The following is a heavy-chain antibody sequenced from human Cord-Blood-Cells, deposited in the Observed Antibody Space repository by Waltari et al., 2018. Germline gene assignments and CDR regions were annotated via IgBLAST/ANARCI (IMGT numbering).Heavy chain of an antibody. D-gene: IGHD2-8*01. Sequence: QLQLQESGPGLVKPSETLSLTCTVPGGSISSSSYYLGWILQPPGKGLEWIGSSYYSGSTYYNPSLKSRVTISVDTSKNQFSLKLSSVTAADTAVYYCARRCRYYYYGMDVWGQGTTVTVSS. CDR3: ARRCRYYYYGMDV. CDR2: SYYSGST. J-gene: IGHJ6*02. V-gene: IGHV4-39*01. CDR1: GGSISSSSYY.